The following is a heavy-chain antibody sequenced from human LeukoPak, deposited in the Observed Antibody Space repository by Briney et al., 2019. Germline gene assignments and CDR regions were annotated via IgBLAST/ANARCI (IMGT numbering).Heavy chain of an antibody. V-gene: IGHV3-20*04. D-gene: IGHD3-22*01. CDR1: GFTFDDYG. J-gene: IGHJ4*02. Sequence: PGGSLRLSCAASGFTFDDYGMSWVRQVPGEGLEWVSGIYWNGADSRYADFVKGQFTISRDNAKNSLYLQMNSLRAEDTALYYCARDTDSRGNFDYWGQGTLVTVSS. CDR2: IYWNGADS. CDR3: ARDTDSRGNFDY.